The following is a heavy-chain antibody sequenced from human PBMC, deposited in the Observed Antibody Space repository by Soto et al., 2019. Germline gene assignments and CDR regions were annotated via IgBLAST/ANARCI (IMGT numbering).Heavy chain of an antibody. CDR2: IYSGGST. CDR1: GFTVSSNY. CDR3: ARHITMDPLLVY. D-gene: IGHD3-10*01. Sequence: GGSLRLSCAASGFTVSSNYMSWVRQAPGKGLEWVSVIYSGGSTYYADSVKGRFTISRDNSKNTLYLQMNSLRAEDTAVYYCARHITMDPLLVYWGQGTLVTDSS. V-gene: IGHV3-53*01. J-gene: IGHJ4*02.